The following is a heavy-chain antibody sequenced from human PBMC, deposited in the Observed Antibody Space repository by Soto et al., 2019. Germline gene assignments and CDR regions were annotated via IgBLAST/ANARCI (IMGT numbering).Heavy chain of an antibody. CDR1: GFTFDSYA. V-gene: IGHV3-23*01. D-gene: IGHD3-3*01. CDR2: ISGNGAGT. CDR3: AKDTVGGYSFWSGYYSEGLDV. Sequence: EVKLLESGGGLAQPGGSLRLSCVGSGFTFDSYAISWVRQAPGKGLQWISAISGNGAGTDYAHSVKGRFTISRDNSKNTVHLQMNSRRAEDTALYYCAKDTVGGYSFWSGYYSEGLDVWGQGTMVTVSS. J-gene: IGHJ3*01.